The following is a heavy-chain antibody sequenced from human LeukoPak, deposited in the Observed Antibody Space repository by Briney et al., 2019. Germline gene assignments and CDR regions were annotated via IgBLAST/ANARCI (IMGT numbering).Heavy chain of an antibody. V-gene: IGHV1-46*01. D-gene: IGHD6-19*01. CDR1: GYTFTSYY. CDR2: INPSGGST. J-gene: IGHJ3*02. Sequence: ASVKVSCKASGYTFTSYYMHWVRQAPGQGLEWMGIINPSGGSTSYAQKFQGGVTMTRDTSTSTVYMDLSSLRSEDTAVYYCARDPSSGWYRSGAFDIWGQGTMVTVSS. CDR3: ARDPSSGWYRSGAFDI.